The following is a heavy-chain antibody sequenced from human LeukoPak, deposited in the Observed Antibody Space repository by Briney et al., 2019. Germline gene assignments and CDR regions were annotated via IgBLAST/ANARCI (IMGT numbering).Heavy chain of an antibody. CDR2: IYSGGST. V-gene: IGHV3-53*01. CDR1: GFTVSSNS. J-gene: IGHJ3*02. D-gene: IGHD4-23*01. Sequence: GGSLRLSCAASGFTVSSNSMSWVRQAPGKGLEWVSVIYSGGSTYYADSVKGRFTISRDNSRNTVFVHMNSLRAEDTAVYYCARVSDYGGIFDIWGQGTMVTVSS. CDR3: ARVSDYGGIFDI.